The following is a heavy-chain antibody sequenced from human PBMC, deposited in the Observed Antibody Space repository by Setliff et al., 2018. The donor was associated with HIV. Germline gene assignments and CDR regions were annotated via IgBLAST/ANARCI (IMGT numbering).Heavy chain of an antibody. CDR1: GFPFYRFW. CDR3: ARDGGEL. D-gene: IGHD3-10*01. V-gene: IGHV3-7*01. CDR2: IKTDGSEK. J-gene: IGHJ2*01. Sequence: VGSLRLSCVASGFPFYRFWMTWVRQAPGKGLEWVANIKTDGSEKYYVDAVKGRFSISRDNADNSLYLQMNSLRVEDTAVYYCARDGGELWGRGTLVTVSS.